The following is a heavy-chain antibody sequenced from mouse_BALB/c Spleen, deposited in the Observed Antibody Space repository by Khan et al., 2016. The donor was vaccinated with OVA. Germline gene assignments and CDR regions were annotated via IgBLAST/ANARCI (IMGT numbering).Heavy chain of an antibody. Sequence: VQLQQSGPGLVKPSQSLSLTCSVTGYSITSGYFWNWIRQFPGNKLEWMGYIRYDGNSNYNPSLKNRISITRDTSKNQFFLKLNSVTPEDTSTXYDARGGSSGRAWVAYWGQGTLVTVSA. CDR3: ARGGSSGRAWVAY. CDR1: GYSITSGYF. V-gene: IGHV3-6*02. D-gene: IGHD3-1*01. J-gene: IGHJ3*01. CDR2: IRYDGNS.